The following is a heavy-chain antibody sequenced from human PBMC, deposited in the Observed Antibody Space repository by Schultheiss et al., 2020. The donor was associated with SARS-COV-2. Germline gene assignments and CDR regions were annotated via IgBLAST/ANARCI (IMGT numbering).Heavy chain of an antibody. CDR3: ARGPHYSGSYYGMDV. CDR2: IYYSGST. J-gene: IGHJ6*02. D-gene: IGHD1-26*01. V-gene: IGHV4-61*01. CDR1: AYSISSGYY. Sequence: SETLSLTCVVSAYSISSGYYWGWIRQPPGKGLEWIGYIYYSGSTNYNPSLKSRVTISVDTSKNQFSLKLSSVTAADTAVYYCARGPHYSGSYYGMDVWGQGTTVTVSS.